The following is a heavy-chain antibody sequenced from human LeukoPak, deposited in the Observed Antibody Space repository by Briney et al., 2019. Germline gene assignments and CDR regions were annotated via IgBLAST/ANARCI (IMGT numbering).Heavy chain of an antibody. CDR2: IWGSGVTT. D-gene: IGHD4-17*01. J-gene: IGHJ3*01. Sequence: GGSLRLSCAASGFIFSNNALVWVRQAPGKGLEWVSSIWGSGVTTRYADAVKGRFTISRDNSKNTLYLQMNSLGADDTAVYFCGRDPNGDYVGAFEFWGQGTMVTVSS. V-gene: IGHV3-23*01. CDR1: GFIFSNNA. CDR3: GRDPNGDYVGAFEF.